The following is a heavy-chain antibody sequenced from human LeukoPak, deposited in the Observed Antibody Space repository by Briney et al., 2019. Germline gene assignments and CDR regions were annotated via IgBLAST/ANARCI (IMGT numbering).Heavy chain of an antibody. Sequence: PGGSLRLSCAASGYTFRRNGMHWVRQAPGKGLEWVAVIWYDGSKKYYGDSVKGRFTISRDNAKNSLYLQMNSLRAEDTAVYYCARDWRYCSSTSCYTVDYWGQGTLVTVSS. CDR2: IWYDGSKK. V-gene: IGHV3-33*01. CDR3: ARDWRYCSSTSCYTVDY. D-gene: IGHD2-2*02. J-gene: IGHJ4*02. CDR1: GYTFRRNG.